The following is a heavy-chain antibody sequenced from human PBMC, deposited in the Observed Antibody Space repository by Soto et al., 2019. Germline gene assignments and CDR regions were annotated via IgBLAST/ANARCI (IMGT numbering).Heavy chain of an antibody. J-gene: IGHJ6*03. CDR3: AREVTGGYYYYYMDV. V-gene: IGHV3-74*01. D-gene: IGHD2-8*02. CDR1: GFTFSSYW. Sequence: GGSLRLSCAASGFTFSSYWMHWVRQAPGKGLVCVSRINSDGSSTSYADSVKGRFTISRDNAKNTLYLQMNSLRAEDTAVYYCAREVTGGYYYYYMDVWGKGTTVTVSS. CDR2: INSDGSST.